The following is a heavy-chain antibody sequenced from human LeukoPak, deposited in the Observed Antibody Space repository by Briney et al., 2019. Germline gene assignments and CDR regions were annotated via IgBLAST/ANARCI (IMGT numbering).Heavy chain of an antibody. CDR2: MYHNGST. Sequence: SETLSLTCTVSGGSMSSTSYYWGWIRQPPGKGLEWIGSMYHNGSTYYNPSLKSRVTISVDTSKNQFSLKLSSVTAADTAVYYCARHPSGRMWLQQGGWFDPWGQGTLVTVSS. J-gene: IGHJ5*02. CDR1: GGSMSSTSYY. D-gene: IGHD5-24*01. V-gene: IGHV4-39*01. CDR3: ARHPSGRMWLQQGGWFDP.